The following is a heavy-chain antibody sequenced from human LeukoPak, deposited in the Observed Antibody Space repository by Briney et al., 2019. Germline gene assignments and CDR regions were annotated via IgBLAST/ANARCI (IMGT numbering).Heavy chain of an antibody. Sequence: SETLSLTCTVSGGSISSSSYYWGWIRQPPGKGLEWIGEINHSGSTNYNPSLKSRVTISVDTSKNQFSLKLSSVTAADTAVYYCARRAYGSGSYYNVPRGNYMDVWGKGTTVTISS. J-gene: IGHJ6*03. D-gene: IGHD3-10*01. CDR3: ARRAYGSGSYYNVPRGNYMDV. V-gene: IGHV4-39*07. CDR2: INHSGST. CDR1: GGSISSSSYY.